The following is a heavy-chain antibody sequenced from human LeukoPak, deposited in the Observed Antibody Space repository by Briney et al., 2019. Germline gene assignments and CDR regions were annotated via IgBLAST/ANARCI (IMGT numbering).Heavy chain of an antibody. CDR3: VRDGGPYNFDW. CDR2: IKQDASEK. J-gene: IGHJ4*02. V-gene: IGHV3-7*01. D-gene: IGHD3-16*01. CDR1: GFSFSSYW. Sequence: GGSLRLSCAASGFSFSSYWMSWVRQAPGRGLEWVANIKQDASEKYYVVSVRGRFTISRDSSKNSVYLQMNSLRVEDTAVYYCVRDGGPYNFDWWGQGTLVTVST.